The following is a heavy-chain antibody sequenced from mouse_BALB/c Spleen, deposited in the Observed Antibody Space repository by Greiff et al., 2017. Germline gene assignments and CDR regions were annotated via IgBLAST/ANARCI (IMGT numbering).Heavy chain of an antibody. CDR2: IYPGSGST. CDR1: GYTFTDYV. V-gene: IGHV1-77*01. CDR3: ARGEENYGYDEDWFAY. D-gene: IGHD2-2*01. Sequence: QVQLKQSGPELVKPGASVKMSCKASGYTFTDYVISWVKQRTGQGLEWIGEIYPGSGSTYYNEKFKGKATLTADKSSNTAYMQLSSLTSEDSAVYFCARGEENYGYDEDWFAYWGQGTLVTVSA. J-gene: IGHJ3*01.